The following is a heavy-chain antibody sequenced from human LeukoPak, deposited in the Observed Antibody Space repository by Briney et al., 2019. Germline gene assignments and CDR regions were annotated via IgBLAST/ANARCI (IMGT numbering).Heavy chain of an antibody. Sequence: PSETLSLTCTVSGGSISSGAYYWAWIRQHPGKGLEWIGYIYYSGSTYYNPSLKSRITISVDTSENRFSLKLSSVTATDTAVYYCARDCSGGSCYGAFDIWGQGTMVTVSS. V-gene: IGHV4-30-4*08. D-gene: IGHD2-15*01. CDR3: ARDCSGGSCYGAFDI. CDR2: IYYSGST. J-gene: IGHJ3*02. CDR1: GGSISSGAYY.